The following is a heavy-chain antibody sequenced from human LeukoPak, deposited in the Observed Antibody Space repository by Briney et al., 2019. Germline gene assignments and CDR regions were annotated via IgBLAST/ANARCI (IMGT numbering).Heavy chain of an antibody. CDR2: IIPIFGTA. Sequence: SVKVSCKASGGTFSSYAISWVRQAPGQGLEWMGGIIPIFGTANYAQKFQGRVTITTDESTSTAYMELSSLRSEDTAVYYCARNTAGGYSYGYDWYFDLWGRGTLVTVSS. D-gene: IGHD5-18*01. CDR3: ARNTAGGYSYGYDWYFDL. J-gene: IGHJ2*01. CDR1: GGTFSSYA. V-gene: IGHV1-69*05.